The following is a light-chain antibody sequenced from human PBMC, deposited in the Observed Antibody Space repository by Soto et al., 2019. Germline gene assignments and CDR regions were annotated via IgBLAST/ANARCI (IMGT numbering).Light chain of an antibody. CDR2: GAS. J-gene: IGKJ5*01. CDR3: HQRQYWPPIT. CDR1: QSISSN. V-gene: IGKV3-15*01. Sequence: EIVMTQSPATLSVSPVEGATLSCRASQSISSNLAWYQQKPGQAPRLLFYGASTRATGIPARFSGSESGTDFTLTISSLEPEDFAVYYCHQRQYWPPITFGQGTRLEIK.